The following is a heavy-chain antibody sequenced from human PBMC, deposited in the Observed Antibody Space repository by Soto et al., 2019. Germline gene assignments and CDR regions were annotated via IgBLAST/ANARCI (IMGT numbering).Heavy chain of an antibody. J-gene: IGHJ3*02. CDR2: IVGGSGNT. Sequence: QMQLVQSGPEVKKPGTSVKVSCKASGVTFTSSAMQWVRQARGQRREWIGWIVGGSGNTNYAQKFQERVTITRDMSKSTAYMELSSLRSEDTAVYYCAAGRVVVLDAFDIWGQGTMVTVSS. CDR3: AAGRVVVLDAFDI. V-gene: IGHV1-58*02. CDR1: GVTFTSSA. D-gene: IGHD3-22*01.